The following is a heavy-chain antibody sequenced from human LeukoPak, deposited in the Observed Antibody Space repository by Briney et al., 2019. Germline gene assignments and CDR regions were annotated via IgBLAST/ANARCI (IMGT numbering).Heavy chain of an antibody. CDR3: ARRACYYSHPNDD. J-gene: IGHJ4*02. CDR1: GFTFSTYG. CDR2: IRYDAINK. V-gene: IGHV3-30*02. D-gene: IGHD3-22*01. Sequence: GGSLRLSCAASGFTFSTYGMHWVRQAPGKGLEWVAFIRYDAINKYYADSVKGRFTISRDISKNTLYLQMSSLRAEDTAVYYCARRACYYSHPNDDWGQGALVTVSS.